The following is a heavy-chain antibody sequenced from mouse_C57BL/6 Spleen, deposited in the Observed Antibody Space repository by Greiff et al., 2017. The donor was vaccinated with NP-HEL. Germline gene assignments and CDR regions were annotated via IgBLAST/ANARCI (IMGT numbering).Heavy chain of an antibody. Sequence: EVQLQQSGPELVKPGASVKISCKASGYTFTDYYMNWVKQSHGKSLEWIGDINPNNGGTSYNQKFKGKATLTVDKSSSTAYMELRSLTSEDSAVYYCARGWWDGAYGGQGTLVTVSA. CDR1: GYTFTDYY. V-gene: IGHV1-26*01. D-gene: IGHD1-1*02. J-gene: IGHJ3*01. CDR2: INPNNGGT. CDR3: ARGWWDGAY.